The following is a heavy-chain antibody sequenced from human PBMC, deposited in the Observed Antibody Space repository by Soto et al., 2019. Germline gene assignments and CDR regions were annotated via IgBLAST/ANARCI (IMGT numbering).Heavy chain of an antibody. Sequence: QVQLVQSGAEVKKPGSSVKVSCKASGGTFSSYAIDWVRQAPGQGLEWMGGIIPIFGTADYAQKFQGRVTTTAAGSTRTAYMELSSLRSEATAVYYCARGRTGGGWGYYFDYWGQGTRVTVSS. CDR1: GGTFSSYA. D-gene: IGHD3-16*01. J-gene: IGHJ4*02. CDR2: IIPIFGTA. V-gene: IGHV1-69*12. CDR3: ARGRTGGGWGYYFDY.